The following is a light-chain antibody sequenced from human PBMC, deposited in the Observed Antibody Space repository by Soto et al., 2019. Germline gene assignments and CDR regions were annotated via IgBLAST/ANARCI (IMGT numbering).Light chain of an antibody. V-gene: IGKV3-20*01. J-gene: IGKJ4*01. CDR1: QSVSSNY. Sequence: EIVLTQSPGTLSLSPGERATLSCRASQSVSSNYLAWYQQKPGQAPRLLIDGASGRATGIPDRFSGSGSGTDVTLTISRLEPEDIAVYYCQHYTGPPLTFGGGTKVEIK. CDR3: QHYTGPPLT. CDR2: GAS.